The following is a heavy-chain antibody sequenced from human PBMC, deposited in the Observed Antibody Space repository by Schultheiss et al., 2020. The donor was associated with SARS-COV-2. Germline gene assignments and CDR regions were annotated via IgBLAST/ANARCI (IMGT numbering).Heavy chain of an antibody. D-gene: IGHD4-11*01. CDR2: IDWDDDK. CDR3: ARIPTGNDAFDI. CDR1: GFSLSTSGMR. J-gene: IGHJ3*02. V-gene: IGHV2-70*04. Sequence: SGPTLVKPTQTLTLTCTLSGFSLSTSGMRVSWILQPPGKALEWLARIDWDDDKFYSTSLKTRLTISKDTSKNQVVLTMTNMDPVDTATYYCARIPTGNDAFDIWGQGTMVTV.